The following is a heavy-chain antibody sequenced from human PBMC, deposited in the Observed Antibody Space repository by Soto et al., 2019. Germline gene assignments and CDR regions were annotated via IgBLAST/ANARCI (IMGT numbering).Heavy chain of an antibody. Sequence: PGGSLRLSCAASGFPFSSYAMSWVRQAPGQGLEWIAYISSRSSLILYADSVRGRFVTTRDNALNSLYLQMDSPRDEDTAIYYCARERGEYDSGWYIDRWGQGTPVTVSS. J-gene: IGHJ5*02. CDR2: ISSRSSLI. CDR1: GFPFSSYA. D-gene: IGHD6-19*01. CDR3: ARERGEYDSGWYIDR. V-gene: IGHV3-21*06.